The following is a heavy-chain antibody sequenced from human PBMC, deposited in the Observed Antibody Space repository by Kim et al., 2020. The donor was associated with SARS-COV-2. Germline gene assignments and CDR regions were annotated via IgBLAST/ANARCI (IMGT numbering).Heavy chain of an antibody. CDR3: AKDIGGMGDPGYYYYGMDV. Sequence: GGSLRLSCASSGFTFSSYGMHWVRQAPGKGLEWVAVISYDGSNKYYADSVKGRFTISRDNSKNTLYLQMNSLRAEDTAVYYCAKDIGGMGDPGYYYYGMDVWGQGTTVTVSS. J-gene: IGHJ6*02. D-gene: IGHD1-26*01. CDR1: GFTFSSYG. CDR2: ISYDGSNK. V-gene: IGHV3-30*18.